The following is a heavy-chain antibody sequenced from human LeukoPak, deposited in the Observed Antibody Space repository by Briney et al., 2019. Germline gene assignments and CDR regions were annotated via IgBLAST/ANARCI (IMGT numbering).Heavy chain of an antibody. V-gene: IGHV3-21*01. CDR2: ISSSSSYI. CDR1: GFTFSSYS. CDR3: AREGVTDYYDSSGYSGY. D-gene: IGHD3-22*01. J-gene: IGHJ4*02. Sequence: GGSLRLSCAASGFTFSSYSMNWVRQAPGKGLEWVLSISSSSSYIYYADSVKGRFTISRDNAKNSLYLQMNSLRAEDTAVYYCAREGVTDYYDSSGYSGYWGQGTLVTVSS.